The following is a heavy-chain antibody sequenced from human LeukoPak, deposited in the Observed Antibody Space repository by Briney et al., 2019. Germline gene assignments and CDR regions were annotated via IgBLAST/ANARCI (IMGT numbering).Heavy chain of an antibody. Sequence: EASVKVSCKASGYTFTSYGISWVRQAPGQGLEWMGWISAYNGNTNYAQKLQGRVTMTTDTSTSTAYMELRSLRSDDTAVYHCARAPDYGDYSDFDYWGQGTLVTVSS. CDR1: GYTFTSYG. J-gene: IGHJ4*02. CDR2: ISAYNGNT. D-gene: IGHD4-17*01. V-gene: IGHV1-18*01. CDR3: ARAPDYGDYSDFDY.